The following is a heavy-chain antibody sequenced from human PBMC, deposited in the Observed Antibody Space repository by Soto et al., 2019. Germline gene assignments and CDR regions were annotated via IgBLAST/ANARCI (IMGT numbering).Heavy chain of an antibody. Sequence: PSQTLSLTCAISGDSVSSNSAAWNWIRQSPSRGLEWLGRTYYRSKWYNDYAVSVKSRITINPDTSKNQFSLQLNSVTPEDTAVYYCARDLSSGQSNYGKYYFDYWGQGPLVTVSS. CDR2: TYYRSKWYN. V-gene: IGHV6-1*01. CDR3: ARDLSSGQSNYGKYYFDY. J-gene: IGHJ4*02. D-gene: IGHD4-4*01. CDR1: GDSVSSNSAA.